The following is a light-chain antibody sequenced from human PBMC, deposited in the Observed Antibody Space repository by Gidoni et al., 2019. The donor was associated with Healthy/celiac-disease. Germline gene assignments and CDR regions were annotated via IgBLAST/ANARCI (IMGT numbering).Light chain of an antibody. CDR1: KVGSKS. J-gene: IGLJ1*01. Sequence: SYVLTQPPPVSVAPGQPARITCGGNKVGSKSVHWYQQKPGQAPVLVVYDDSDRPSGIPGRFSGSNSGNTATLTISRVEAGDEADYYCQVWDSSSDPYVFGTGTKVTVL. V-gene: IGLV3-21*02. CDR2: DDS. CDR3: QVWDSSSDPYV.